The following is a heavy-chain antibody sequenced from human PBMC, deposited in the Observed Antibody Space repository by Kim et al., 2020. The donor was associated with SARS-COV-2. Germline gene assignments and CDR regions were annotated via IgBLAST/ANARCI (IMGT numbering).Heavy chain of an antibody. CDR2: T. V-gene: IGHV1-46*01. Sequence: TRYAQKFQGRVTMTRDTSTSTVYMELSSLRSEDTAVYYCARGRDGYNPYYWGQGTLVTVSS. D-gene: IGHD5-12*01. CDR3: ARGRDGYNPYY. J-gene: IGHJ4*02.